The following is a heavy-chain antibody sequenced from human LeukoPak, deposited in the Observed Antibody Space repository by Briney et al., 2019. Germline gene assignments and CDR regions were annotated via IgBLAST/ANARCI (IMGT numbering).Heavy chain of an antibody. CDR3: ARSLVPHIPYYYYYYMDV. D-gene: IGHD2-2*01. CDR1: GGTFSSYA. CDR2: IIPIFGTA. V-gene: IGHV1-69*05. Sequence: GASVKVSRKASGGTFSSYAISWVRQAPGQGLEWMGGIIPIFGTANYAQKFQGRVTITTDESTSTAYMELSSLRSEDTAVYYCARSLVPHIPYYYYYYMDVWGKGTTVTVSS. J-gene: IGHJ6*03.